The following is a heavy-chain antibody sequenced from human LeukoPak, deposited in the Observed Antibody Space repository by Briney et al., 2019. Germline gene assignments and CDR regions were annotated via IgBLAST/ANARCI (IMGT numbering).Heavy chain of an antibody. V-gene: IGHV3-23*01. CDR3: AKDGLGYCSSTSCSSIDYYYYYGMDV. CDR2: ISGSGDNT. Sequence: GGSLRLSCAASGFTFSSYAMSWVRQAPGKGLEWVSGISGSGDNTYYADSVKGRFTISRDNSKNTLYLQMNSLRAEDTAVYYCAKDGLGYCSSTSCSSIDYYYYYGMDVWGQGTTVTVSS. J-gene: IGHJ6*02. CDR1: GFTFSSYA. D-gene: IGHD2-2*01.